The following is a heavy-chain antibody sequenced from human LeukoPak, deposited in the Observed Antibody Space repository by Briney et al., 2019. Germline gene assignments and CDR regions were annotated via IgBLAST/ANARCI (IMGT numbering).Heavy chain of an antibody. V-gene: IGHV1-46*01. Sequence: ASVKVSCKASGGTFRSYAFTWVRQAPGQGLEWMGIINPSGGSTSYAQKFQGRVTMTRDTSTSTVYMELSSLRSEDTAVYYCARDSTGKSRGWFDPWGQGTLVTVSS. CDR1: GGTFRSYA. CDR3: ARDSTGKSRGWFDP. CDR2: INPSGGST. J-gene: IGHJ5*02. D-gene: IGHD6-19*01.